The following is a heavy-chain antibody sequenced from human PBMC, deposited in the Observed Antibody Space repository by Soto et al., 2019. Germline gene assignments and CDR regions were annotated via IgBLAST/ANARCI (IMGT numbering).Heavy chain of an antibody. CDR1: GGSISSSSYY. J-gene: IGHJ5*02. D-gene: IGHD3-3*01. CDR3: ASNYDFWSGYGWFDP. Sequence: SETLSLTCSVSGGSISSSSYYWGWIRQPPGKGLEWIGSIYYSGSTYYNPSLKSRVTISIDTSKNQFSLKLSSVTAADTAVYYCASNYDFWSGYGWFDPWGQGTLVTVSS. V-gene: IGHV4-39*01. CDR2: IYYSGST.